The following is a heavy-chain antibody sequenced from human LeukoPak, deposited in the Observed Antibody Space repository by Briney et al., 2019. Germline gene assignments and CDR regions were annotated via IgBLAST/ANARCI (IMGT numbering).Heavy chain of an antibody. J-gene: IGHJ4*02. Sequence: GGSLRLSCAASGFSFSYSYMSWVRRAPGMGLEWVSVIYSGGNTHYADSVKGQFIISRDNSKNTLDLQMNSLKDEDTGVYYCTRLYSGSHVWGQGTLVTVSS. CDR3: TRLYSGSHV. D-gene: IGHD1-26*01. CDR2: IYSGGNT. CDR1: GFSFSYSY. V-gene: IGHV3-66*02.